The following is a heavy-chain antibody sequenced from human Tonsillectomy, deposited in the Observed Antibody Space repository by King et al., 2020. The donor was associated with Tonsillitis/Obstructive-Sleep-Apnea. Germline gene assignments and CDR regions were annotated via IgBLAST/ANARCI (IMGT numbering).Heavy chain of an antibody. D-gene: IGHD3-22*01. J-gene: IGHJ1*01. CDR2: ISYDVSNK. CDR3: ARDECDSSGFYVDEYFQH. CDR1: GFTFSSYA. Sequence: VQLVESGGGVVQPGRSPRLSCAASGFTFSSYAMHWVRQAPGKGLEWVAVISYDVSNKYYADPVKGRCTISRDNTKNTLYLQMNTLRHEDTAVYYFARDECDSSGFYVDEYFQHWGQGTLVTVSS. V-gene: IGHV3-30*04.